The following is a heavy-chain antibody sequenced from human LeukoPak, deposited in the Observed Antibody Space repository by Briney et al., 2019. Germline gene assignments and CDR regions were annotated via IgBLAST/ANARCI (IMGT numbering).Heavy chain of an antibody. D-gene: IGHD6-13*01. J-gene: IGHJ6*02. CDR3: ATTIIAATMDV. CDR1: GFTFSSHW. V-gene: IGHV3-74*01. CDR2: LKSDGRST. Sequence: GGSLRLSCAASGFTFSSHWMHWVRQAPGKGLVWVSRLKSDGRSTSYADSVKGRFTISRDNAKNTLYLQMNSLRAEDTAVYYCATTIIAATMDVWGQGTTVTVSS.